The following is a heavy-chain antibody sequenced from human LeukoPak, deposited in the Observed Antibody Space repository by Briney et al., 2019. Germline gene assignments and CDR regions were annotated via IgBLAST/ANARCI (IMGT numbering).Heavy chain of an antibody. Sequence: SETLSLTCTVSGGSISSYYWSWIRQPPGKGLEWIGYIYYSGSTNYNPSLKSRVTISVDTSKNQFSLKLSSVTAADTAVYYCARHNLRVYAPNYGMDVWGQGTTVTVSS. D-gene: IGHD2-8*01. J-gene: IGHJ6*02. V-gene: IGHV4-59*08. CDR2: IYYSGST. CDR3: ARHNLRVYAPNYGMDV. CDR1: GGSISSYY.